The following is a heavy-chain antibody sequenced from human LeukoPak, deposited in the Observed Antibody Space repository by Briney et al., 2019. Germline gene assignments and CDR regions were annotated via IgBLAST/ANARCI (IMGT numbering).Heavy chain of an antibody. Sequence: SVKVSCKASGGTFSSYAISWVRQAPGQGLEWMGGIIPIFGTANYAQQFQGRVTITTDESTSTAYMELRSLRSEDTAVYYCARAKQQLVTWGYYYYYYMDVWGKGTTVTVSS. V-gene: IGHV1-69*05. D-gene: IGHD6-13*01. CDR3: ARAKQQLVTWGYYYYYYMDV. CDR1: GGTFSSYA. J-gene: IGHJ6*03. CDR2: IIPIFGTA.